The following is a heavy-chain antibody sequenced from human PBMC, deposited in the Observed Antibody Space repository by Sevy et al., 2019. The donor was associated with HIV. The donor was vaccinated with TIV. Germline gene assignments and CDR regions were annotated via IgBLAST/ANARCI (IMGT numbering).Heavy chain of an antibody. CDR3: ARGSSVSRITMIVVVMDLDAFDI. CDR1: GYTFTGYY. D-gene: IGHD3-22*01. V-gene: IGHV1-2*04. Sequence: ASVKVSCKASGYTFTGYYMHWVRQAPGQGLEWMGWINPNSGGTNCAQRFQGWVTMTRDTSISTAYMELSRLRSDDTAVYYCARGSSVSRITMIVVVMDLDAFDIWGQGTMVTVSS. J-gene: IGHJ3*02. CDR2: INPNSGGT.